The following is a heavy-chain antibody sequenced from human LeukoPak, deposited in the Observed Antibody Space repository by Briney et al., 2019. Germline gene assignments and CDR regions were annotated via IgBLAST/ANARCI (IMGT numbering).Heavy chain of an antibody. D-gene: IGHD3-22*01. J-gene: IGHJ3*02. CDR2: IYSSGDT. V-gene: IGHV4-4*07. CDR3: AREGDTRPIPQNAFDI. Sequence: SETLSLTCSVSGGSITGYYWTWIRQPAGKGLEWIGRIYSSGDTNYNASLKSRVTMSVDTSKNQFSLKLSSVTAADTAVYYCAREGDTRPIPQNAFDIWGQGKMVTVS. CDR1: GGSITGYY.